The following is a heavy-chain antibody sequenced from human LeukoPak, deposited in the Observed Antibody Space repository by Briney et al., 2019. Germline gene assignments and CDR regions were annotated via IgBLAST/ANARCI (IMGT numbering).Heavy chain of an antibody. CDR2: ISAYNGNT. CDR1: GGTFSSYA. J-gene: IGHJ6*02. D-gene: IGHD2-21*02. CDR3: ARVLIVVVTAIPRDYYYYGMDV. V-gene: IGHV1-18*01. Sequence: ASVKVSCKASGGTFSSYAISWVRQAPGQGPEWMGWISAYNGNTNYAQKLQGRVTMATDTSTSTAYMELRSLRSDDTAVYYCARVLIVVVTAIPRDYYYYGMDVWGQGTTVTVSS.